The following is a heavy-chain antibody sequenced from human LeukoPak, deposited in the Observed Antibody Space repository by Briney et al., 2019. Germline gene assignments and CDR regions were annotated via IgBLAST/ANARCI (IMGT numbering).Heavy chain of an antibody. J-gene: IGHJ4*02. Sequence: GGSLRLSCAASGFTFSSYAMSWVRQAPGKGLEWVSTISGNGDYTYYADAVKGRFTISRDNSKTTLYLQMNSLRADDTAVYYCAKRGIAAAASFDYWGQGTPVSVAS. V-gene: IGHV3-23*01. CDR2: ISGNGDYT. CDR3: AKRGIAAAASFDY. CDR1: GFTFSSYA. D-gene: IGHD6-13*01.